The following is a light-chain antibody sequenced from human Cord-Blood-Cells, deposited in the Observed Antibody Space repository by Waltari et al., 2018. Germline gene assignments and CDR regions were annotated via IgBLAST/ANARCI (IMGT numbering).Light chain of an antibody. CDR2: EVS. CDR3: CSYAGSSTLV. Sequence: QSALTQPASVSGSPGQSITLPCTGTSSDVGRYNLVSWYQQHPGKAPKLMIYEVSKRPSGVSNRFSGSKSGNTASLTISGLQAEDEADYYCCSYAGSSTLVFGGGTKLTVL. J-gene: IGLJ2*01. CDR1: SSDVGRYNL. V-gene: IGLV2-23*02.